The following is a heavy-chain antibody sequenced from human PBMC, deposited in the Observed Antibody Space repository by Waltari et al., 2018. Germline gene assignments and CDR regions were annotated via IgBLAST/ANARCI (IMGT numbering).Heavy chain of an antibody. CDR1: GFTFGGET. D-gene: IGHD3-10*01. V-gene: IGHV3-9*01. CDR2: IKGSGDRK. CDR3: IKDGQPGGLYY. Sequence: EVQVVEFGGGLVQPGSPLYPSCVVSGFTFGGETRHWVGQAPGKGREWVSGIKGSGDRKDYADSVRGRFTVSRDNVKNSLYLEMNSLREEDTAFYYCIKDGQPGGLYYWGQGTLVTVSS. J-gene: IGHJ4*02.